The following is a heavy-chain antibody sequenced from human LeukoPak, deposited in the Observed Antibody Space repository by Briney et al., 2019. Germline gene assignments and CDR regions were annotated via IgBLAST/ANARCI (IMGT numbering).Heavy chain of an antibody. Sequence: GGSLRLSCAASAFTLRSFGMQWVRQAPGKGLEWVAFISSDGGNVYYADSVNGRFSISRGNFKATLYLQMNSLRPEDTAVYYCAKGQQGHMWLDNWGQGTLVIVPS. V-gene: IGHV3-30*18. CDR1: AFTLRSFG. D-gene: IGHD6-13*01. J-gene: IGHJ4*02. CDR2: ISSDGGNV. CDR3: AKGQQGHMWLDN.